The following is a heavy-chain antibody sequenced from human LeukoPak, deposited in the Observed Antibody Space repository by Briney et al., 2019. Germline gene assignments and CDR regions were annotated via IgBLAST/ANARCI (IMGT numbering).Heavy chain of an antibody. Sequence: SETLSLTCTVSGGSISSGGYYWSWIRQHPGKGLEWIGYIYYSGSTYYNPSLKSRVTISVDTSKNQFSLKLSSVTAADTAVYYCARGAYSSSLQFDPWGQGTLVTVSS. CDR1: GGSISSGGYY. CDR3: ARGAYSSSLQFDP. D-gene: IGHD6-6*01. CDR2: IYYSGST. V-gene: IGHV4-31*03. J-gene: IGHJ5*02.